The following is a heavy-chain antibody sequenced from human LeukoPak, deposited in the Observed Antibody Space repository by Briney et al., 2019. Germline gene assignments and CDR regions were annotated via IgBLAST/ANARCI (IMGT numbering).Heavy chain of an antibody. CDR3: ARRDLELRDGFDY. J-gene: IGHJ4*02. D-gene: IGHD1-7*01. CDR1: GFTVSSNY. CDR2: ISYDGSNK. V-gene: IGHV3-30*03. Sequence: PGGSLRLSCATSGFTVSSNYMSWVRQAPGKGLEWVAVISYDGSNKYYADSVKGRFTISRDNSKNTLYLQMNSLRAEDTAVYYCARRDLELRDGFDYWGQGTLVTVSS.